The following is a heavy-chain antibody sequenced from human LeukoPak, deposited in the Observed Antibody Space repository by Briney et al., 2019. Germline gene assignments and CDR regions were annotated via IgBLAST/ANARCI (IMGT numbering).Heavy chain of an antibody. CDR2: INPNGGGT. V-gene: IGHV1-2*02. Sequence: ASVKVSCKPSGYTFIGHYIHWVRQAPGQGLEWMGWINPNGGGTNYAQKFQGRVTMTRDTSVSTAYMELSGLRSDDTAVYYCAVWNGYHDFWSGPFDYWSQGTRVSVSS. CDR1: GYTFIGHY. CDR3: AVWNGYHDFWSGPFDY. J-gene: IGHJ4*02. D-gene: IGHD3-3*01.